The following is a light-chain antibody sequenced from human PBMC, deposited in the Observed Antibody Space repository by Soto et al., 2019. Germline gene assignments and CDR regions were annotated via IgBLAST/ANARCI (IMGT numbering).Light chain of an antibody. CDR3: QQHISWPLT. Sequence: EVVLTQSPGTLSLSPGERVTLSCRASQSVASSYLAWYQQKPGRAPRLLFYSASSRATGIPTRFSGSGSGTDFTLTISNLEPEDFAVYYCQQHISWPLTFGGGTKVEIK. CDR1: QSVASSY. J-gene: IGKJ4*01. CDR2: SAS. V-gene: IGKV3D-20*02.